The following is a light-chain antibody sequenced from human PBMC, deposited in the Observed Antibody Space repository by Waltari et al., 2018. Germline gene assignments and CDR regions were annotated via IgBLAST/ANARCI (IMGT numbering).Light chain of an antibody. CDR2: DAS. Sequence: SCMASQGLSRVLAWYQQKPGQAPRLLIYDASTRATGIPDRFSGSWSGTDFSLTINRLEPEDIAVYYCQKYGNLPATFGQGTKVEIK. J-gene: IGKJ1*01. CDR3: QKYGNLPAT. V-gene: IGKV3-20*01. CDR1: QGLSRV.